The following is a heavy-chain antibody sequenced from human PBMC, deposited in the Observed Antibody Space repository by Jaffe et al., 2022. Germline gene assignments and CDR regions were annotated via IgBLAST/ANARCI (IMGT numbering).Heavy chain of an antibody. CDR1: GGSISSGSYY. V-gene: IGHV4-61*02. CDR2: IYTSGST. Sequence: QVQLQESGPGLVKPSQTLSLTCTVSGGSISSGSYYWSWIRQPAGKGLEWIGRIYTSGSTNYNPSLKSRVTISVDTSKNQFSLKLSSVTAADTAVYYCASNYYGSGTHGGGYWGQGTLVTVSS. J-gene: IGHJ4*02. D-gene: IGHD3-10*01. CDR3: ASNYYGSGTHGGGY.